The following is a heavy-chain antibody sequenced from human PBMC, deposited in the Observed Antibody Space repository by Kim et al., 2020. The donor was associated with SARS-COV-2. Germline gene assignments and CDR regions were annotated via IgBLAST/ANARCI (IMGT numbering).Heavy chain of an antibody. CDR1: GGSISNSSYY. CDR2: IYYSGST. V-gene: IGHV4-39*01. CDR3: AMVGPMRYIAAVGSGP. J-gene: IGHJ5*02. D-gene: IGHD6-13*01. Sequence: SETLSLTCTXSGGSISNSSYYWGWIRQPPGKGLEWIGSIYYSGSTYYNPSLKSRLTLSVDTYKNQFSLKLSSLTASDTAVYYCAMVGPMRYIAAVGSGPWGQGTLVTVSS.